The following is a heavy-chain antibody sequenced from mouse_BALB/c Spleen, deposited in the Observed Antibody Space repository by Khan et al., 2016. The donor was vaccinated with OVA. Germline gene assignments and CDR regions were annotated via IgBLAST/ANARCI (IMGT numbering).Heavy chain of an antibody. Sequence: QVQLQQSGAELAKPGASVKMSCKASGYTFTSYWMHWIKQRPGQGLEWIGYINPTSGYTDYNQKFKDKATLTADKSSSPAYLTLSSLTADDCAVYYCARDRIDYWGQGTARTVSS. CDR3: ARDRIDY. CDR1: GYTFTSYW. V-gene: IGHV1-7*01. CDR2: INPTSGYT. J-gene: IGHJ2*01.